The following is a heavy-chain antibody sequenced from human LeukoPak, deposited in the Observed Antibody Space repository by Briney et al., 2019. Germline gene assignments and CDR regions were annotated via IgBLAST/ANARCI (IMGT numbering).Heavy chain of an antibody. CDR3: ARESILWFGDNRSQANWFDP. J-gene: IGHJ5*02. CDR1: GGSISSSNW. D-gene: IGHD3-10*01. CDR2: IYHSGST. V-gene: IGHV4-4*02. Sequence: SETLSLTCAVSGGSISSSNWWSWVRQPPGKGLEWIGEIYHSGSTNYNPSLKSRVTISVDKSKNQFSLKLSSVTAADTAVYYCARESILWFGDNRSQANWFDPWGQGTLVTVSS.